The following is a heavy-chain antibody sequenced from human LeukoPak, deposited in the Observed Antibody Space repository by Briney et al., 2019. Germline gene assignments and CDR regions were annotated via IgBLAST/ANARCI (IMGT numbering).Heavy chain of an antibody. CDR3: ARAPVTSCRGAYCYSFDY. CDR2: TSSSDAGT. CDR1: GFPLSSYA. V-gene: IGHV3-23*01. D-gene: IGHD2-21*01. J-gene: IGHJ4*02. Sequence: GGSLRLSCAASGFPLSSYAMSWVRQAPGKGLEWVSATSSSDAGTYYADSVRGRFTISRDNSKNTLYLQMNSLRVEDAAVYYCARAPVTSCRGAYCYSFDYWGQGTLVTVSS.